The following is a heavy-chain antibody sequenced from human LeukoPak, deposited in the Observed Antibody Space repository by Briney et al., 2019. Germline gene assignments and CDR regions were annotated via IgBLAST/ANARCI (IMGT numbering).Heavy chain of an antibody. Sequence: ASVKVCCKASGYTFTSYGISWVRQASGQGLEWMGWISAYNGNTNYAQMLQGRVTMTTDTSTSTAYMELRSLRSDDTAVYYCARLVGATFYYYYMDVWGKGTTVTISS. CDR1: GYTFTSYG. J-gene: IGHJ6*03. CDR2: ISAYNGNT. D-gene: IGHD1-26*01. V-gene: IGHV1-18*01. CDR3: ARLVGATFYYYYMDV.